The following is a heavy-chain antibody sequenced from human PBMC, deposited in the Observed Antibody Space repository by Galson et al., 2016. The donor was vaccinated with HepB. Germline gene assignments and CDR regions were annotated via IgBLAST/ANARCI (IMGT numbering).Heavy chain of an antibody. CDR2: IYPGDSDT. J-gene: IGHJ4*02. Sequence: QSGAEVKKPRESLKISCKGSGYSFTSYWIGWVRQMPGKGLEWMGIIYPGDSDTRYSPSFQGQVTISADKSISTAYLQWSSLKASDTAMYYCAIPYYDSSGYYWGFDYWGQGTLVTVSS. V-gene: IGHV5-51*01. CDR1: GYSFTSYW. CDR3: AIPYYDSSGYYWGFDY. D-gene: IGHD3-22*01.